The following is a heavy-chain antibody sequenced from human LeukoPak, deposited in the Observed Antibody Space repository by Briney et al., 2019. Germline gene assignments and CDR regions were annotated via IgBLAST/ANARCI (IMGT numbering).Heavy chain of an antibody. V-gene: IGHV3-7*01. CDR2: IKQDGSEI. Sequence: GGSLRLSCAASGFTFSDYWMSWVRQAPGKGLEWVANIKQDGSEIYYVDSVKGRFTISRDNAKNSLYLQMNSLRGEDTAVYYCVRDPGGGWYQDDFDYWGQGSLVTASS. CDR1: GFTFSDYW. CDR3: VRDPGGGWYQDDFDY. D-gene: IGHD6-19*01. J-gene: IGHJ4*02.